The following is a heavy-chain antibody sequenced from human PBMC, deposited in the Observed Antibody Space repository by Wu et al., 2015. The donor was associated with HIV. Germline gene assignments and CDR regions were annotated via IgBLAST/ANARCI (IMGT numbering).Heavy chain of an antibody. CDR1: GDTSSRYS. CDR3: ATGEEESAALEY. V-gene: IGHV1-69*13. CDR2: IIPIYIRA. Sequence: QVQLVQSGAEVKKPGASVKVSCMASGDTSSRYSINWVRLAPGQGLQWLGGIIPIYIRANYARKFQGRVTITADEFTNTVYLELRSLKSEDTAIYYCATGEEESAALEYWGQGTLVSVSS. D-gene: IGHD2-2*01. J-gene: IGHJ4*02.